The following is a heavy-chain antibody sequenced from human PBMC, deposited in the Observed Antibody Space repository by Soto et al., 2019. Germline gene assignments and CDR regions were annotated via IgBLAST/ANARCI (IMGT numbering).Heavy chain of an antibody. CDR2: INAGSGNT. D-gene: IGHD3-3*02. CDR1: GYTFSAYT. CDR3: ARDTETLGPRANDALDI. Sequence: QAQLVQSGAEMKKPGASVKVSCKATGYTFSAYTMNWVRQAPGQSLERMGWINAGSGNTKYSQNFQGRVSITRDTSASTVDMELTGLTSEDTAVYYCARDTETLGPRANDALDIWGQGTMVTVSS. V-gene: IGHV1-3*01. J-gene: IGHJ3*02.